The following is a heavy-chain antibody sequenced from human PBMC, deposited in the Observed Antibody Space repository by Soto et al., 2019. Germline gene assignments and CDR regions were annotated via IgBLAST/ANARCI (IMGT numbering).Heavy chain of an antibody. CDR2: ISGSGGST. CDR1: GFTFSSYV. V-gene: IGHV3-23*01. Sequence: GGPLRLSCAASGFTFSSYVVSWVRQAPGKGLEWVSAISGSGGSTYYADSVKGRFTISRDNSKNTLYLQMNSLRAEDTAVYYCANFEPPSDYWGQGTLVTISS. CDR3: ANFEPPSDY. J-gene: IGHJ4*02.